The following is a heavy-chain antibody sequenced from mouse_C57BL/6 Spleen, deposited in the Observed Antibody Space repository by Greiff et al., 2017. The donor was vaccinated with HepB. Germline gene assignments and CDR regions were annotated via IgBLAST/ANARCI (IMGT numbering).Heavy chain of an antibody. Sequence: EVQLQQSGAELVKPGASVKLSCTASGFNIKDYYMHWVKQRTEQGLEWIGRIDPEDGETKYDPKFQGKATITADTSSTTAYLQLSSLTSEDTAVYYCAPQRAYCDYWGQGTTLTVSS. CDR3: APQRAYCDY. CDR1: GFNIKDYY. V-gene: IGHV14-2*01. CDR2: IDPEDGET. J-gene: IGHJ2*01. D-gene: IGHD3-1*01.